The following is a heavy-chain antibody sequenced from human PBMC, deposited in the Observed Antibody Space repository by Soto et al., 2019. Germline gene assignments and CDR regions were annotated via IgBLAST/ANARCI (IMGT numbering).Heavy chain of an antibody. D-gene: IGHD1-7*01. Sequence: QVQLVQSGAEVKKPGSSVKVSCKASGGTFSSYAISWVRQAPGQGLEWMGGIIPIFGTANYAQKFQGRVTITADESTSTAYMELSSLRSEDTAVYYCARDIESDGPYNWNYRYYYYYGMDVWGQGTTVTVSS. V-gene: IGHV1-69*12. J-gene: IGHJ6*02. CDR1: GGTFSSYA. CDR3: ARDIESDGPYNWNYRYYYYYGMDV. CDR2: IIPIFGTA.